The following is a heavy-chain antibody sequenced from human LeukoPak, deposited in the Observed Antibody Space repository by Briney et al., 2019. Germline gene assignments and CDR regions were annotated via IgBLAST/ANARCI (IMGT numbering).Heavy chain of an antibody. V-gene: IGHV3-21*01. D-gene: IGHD3-10*01. CDR1: GFSFSSYN. CDR2: ISSSSNYI. CDR3: ARALDYHGSGASIEY. J-gene: IGHJ4*02. Sequence: GGSLRLSCAASGFSFSSYNMNWVRQAPGKGLEWVSSISSSSNYIYYADSVKGRFTISRDNAKNSLYLQMNSLRAEDTAVYYCARALDYHGSGASIEYWGQGTLVTVSS.